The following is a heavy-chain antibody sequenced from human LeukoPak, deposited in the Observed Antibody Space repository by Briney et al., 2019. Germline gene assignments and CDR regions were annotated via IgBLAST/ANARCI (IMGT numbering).Heavy chain of an antibody. CDR1: GFTFSSYS. CDR2: ISSSSSYI. Sequence: GGSLRLSCAASGFTFSSYSMNSVRQAPGKGLEWVSSISSSSSYIYYADSVKGRFTISRDNAKNSLYLQMNSLRDEDTAVYYCARVGAGYSSGWPYYFDYWGQGTLVTVSS. CDR3: ARVGAGYSSGWPYYFDY. J-gene: IGHJ4*02. D-gene: IGHD6-19*01. V-gene: IGHV3-21*01.